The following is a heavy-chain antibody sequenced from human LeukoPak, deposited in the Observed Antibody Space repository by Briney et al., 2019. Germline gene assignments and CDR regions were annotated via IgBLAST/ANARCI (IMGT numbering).Heavy chain of an antibody. Sequence: SETLSLTCTVSGGSISSYYWRWIRQPPGKGLEWIGYIYYSGSTNYNPSLKSRVTISVDTSKNQFSLKLSSVTAADTAVYYCARAVGGGYDSSGYYCVDIWGQGTMVTVSS. CDR3: ARAVGGGYDSSGYYCVDI. CDR1: GGSISSYY. D-gene: IGHD3-22*01. V-gene: IGHV4-59*01. J-gene: IGHJ3*02. CDR2: IYYSGST.